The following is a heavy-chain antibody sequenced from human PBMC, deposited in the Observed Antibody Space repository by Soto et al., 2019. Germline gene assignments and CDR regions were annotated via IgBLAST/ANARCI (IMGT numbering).Heavy chain of an antibody. Sequence: QVQLVQSGPEVKKTGTSVKVSCKASGGTFSSRAISWVRQAPGQGLEWMGGIIPVFGGVNYAEKFQDRVTITADKSTGTVYMELSSLRSEDTALYYCANSRGGTFLGYHGMDIWGQGTTVSVSS. J-gene: IGHJ6*02. V-gene: IGHV1-69*06. D-gene: IGHD3-16*01. CDR3: ANSRGGTFLGYHGMDI. CDR2: IIPVFGGV. CDR1: GGTFSSRA.